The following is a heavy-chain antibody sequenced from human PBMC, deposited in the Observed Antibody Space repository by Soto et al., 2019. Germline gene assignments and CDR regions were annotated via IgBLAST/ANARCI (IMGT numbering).Heavy chain of an antibody. D-gene: IGHD3-10*01. Sequence: ETLSLTCTVSGGPISSSSYYWGWIRQPPGKGLEWIGSIYYSGSTYYNPSLKSRVTISVDTSKNQFSLKLSSVTAADTAVYYCARQSYYYGSGPYWGQGTLVTVSS. V-gene: IGHV4-39*01. J-gene: IGHJ4*02. CDR3: ARQSYYYGSGPY. CDR2: IYYSGST. CDR1: GGPISSSSYY.